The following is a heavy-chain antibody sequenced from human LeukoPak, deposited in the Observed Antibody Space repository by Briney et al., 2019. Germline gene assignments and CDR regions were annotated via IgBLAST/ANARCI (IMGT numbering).Heavy chain of an antibody. CDR2: IWYDGSNK. V-gene: IGHV3-30*02. Sequence: GGSLRLSCAASGFTFSSYGMHWVRQAPGKGLEWVAVIWYDGSNKYYADSVKGRFTISRDNSKNTLYLQMNSLRAEDTAVCYCAKSLVVRGVVISPYDYWGQGTLVTVSS. CDR3: AKSLVVRGVVISPYDY. D-gene: IGHD3-10*01. CDR1: GFTFSSYG. J-gene: IGHJ4*02.